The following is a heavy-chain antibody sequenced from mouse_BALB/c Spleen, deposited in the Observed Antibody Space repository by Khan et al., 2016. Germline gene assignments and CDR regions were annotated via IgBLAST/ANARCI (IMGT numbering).Heavy chain of an antibody. Sequence: QLQQSGPELKKPGETVKISCKASGYIFTNYGMNWVKQAPGKGLKWMGWINTNTGEPTYAEEFKGRVAFSLETSASTAYLQINNLKNEDTATYFCAWEYYDGNEFAYWGQGTLVTVSA. CDR3: AWEYYDGNEFAY. CDR1: GYIFTNYG. D-gene: IGHD2-1*01. CDR2: INTNTGEP. J-gene: IGHJ3*01. V-gene: IGHV9-3*02.